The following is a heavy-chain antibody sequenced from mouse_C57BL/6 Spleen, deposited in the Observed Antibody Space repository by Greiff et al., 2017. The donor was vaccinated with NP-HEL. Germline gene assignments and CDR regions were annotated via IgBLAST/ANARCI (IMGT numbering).Heavy chain of an antibody. CDR3: TTWDYCGNYVFDY. J-gene: IGHJ2*01. V-gene: IGHV14-4*01. Sequence: EVQLQQSGAELVRPGASVKLSCTASGFNIKDDYMHWVKQRPEQGLEWIGWIDPENGDTKYASKFQGKATITADTSSNTAYLQIRGLTSGGTAVYYCTTWDYCGNYVFDYWGQGTTLTVSS. CDR1: GFNIKDDY. D-gene: IGHD2-1*01. CDR2: IDPENGDT.